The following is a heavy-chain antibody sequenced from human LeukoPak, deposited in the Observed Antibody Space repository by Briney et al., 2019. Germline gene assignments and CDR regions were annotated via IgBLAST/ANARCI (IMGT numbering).Heavy chain of an antibody. J-gene: IGHJ4*02. Sequence: SETLSLTCTVSGGSISSYYWSWIRQPPGKGLEWIGYISYSGSADYNPSLKSRVTISVDTSKNQFSLKLSSVTAADTAVYYCAREDSSSVDWGQGALVTVSS. CDR2: ISYSGSA. CDR3: AREDSSSVD. D-gene: IGHD6-6*01. V-gene: IGHV4-59*01. CDR1: GGSISSYY.